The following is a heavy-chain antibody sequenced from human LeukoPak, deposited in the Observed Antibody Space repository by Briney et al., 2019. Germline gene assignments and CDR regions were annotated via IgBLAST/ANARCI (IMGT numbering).Heavy chain of an antibody. Sequence: SETLSLTCAVSGGSISSSNWWSWIRQPPGKGLEWIGEIYHSGSTNYNPSLKSRVTISVDKSKTQFSLKLSSVTAADTAVYYCARAYYDILTGYYTHAFDIWGQGTMVTVSS. CDR3: ARAYYDILTGYYTHAFDI. J-gene: IGHJ3*02. CDR1: GGSISSSNW. CDR2: IYHSGST. V-gene: IGHV4-4*02. D-gene: IGHD3-9*01.